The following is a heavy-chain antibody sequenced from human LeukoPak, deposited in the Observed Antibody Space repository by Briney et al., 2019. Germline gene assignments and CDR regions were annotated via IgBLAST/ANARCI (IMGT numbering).Heavy chain of an antibody. CDR3: ARDSERVAAAGQTYYYYYYMDV. CDR1: GYTFTSYY. D-gene: IGHD6-13*01. CDR2: INPSGGST. J-gene: IGHJ6*03. V-gene: IGHV1-46*01. Sequence: ASVKVSCKASGYTFTSYYMHWVRQAPGQGLEWMGIINPSGGSTSYAQKFQGRVTMTRDMSTSTVYMELSSLRSEDTAVYYCARDSERVAAAGQTYYYYYYMDVWGKGTTVTVSS.